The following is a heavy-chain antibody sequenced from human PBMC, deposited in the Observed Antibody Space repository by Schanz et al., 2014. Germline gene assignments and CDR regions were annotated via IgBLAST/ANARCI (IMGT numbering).Heavy chain of an antibody. J-gene: IGHJ3*02. D-gene: IGHD6-19*01. CDR1: GITFSDYA. CDR2: MYINSGST. Sequence: EVQLLESGGALEQPGGSLRLSCAASGITFSDYAMSWVRQAPGKGLEWVSSMYINSGSTQYADSVKGRFTISRDNSKNTLYLQMNSLIAEDTAVYYCAKCIGWYGRCAFDIWGQGTMVTVSS. CDR3: AKCIGWYGRCAFDI. V-gene: IGHV3-23*01.